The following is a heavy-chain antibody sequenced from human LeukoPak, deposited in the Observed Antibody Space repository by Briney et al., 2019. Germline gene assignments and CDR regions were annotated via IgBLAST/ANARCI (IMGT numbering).Heavy chain of an antibody. V-gene: IGHV5-51*07. CDR1: GYSFPTYW. D-gene: IGHD1-26*01. CDR3: ARHHRGVGADWFGP. J-gene: IGHJ5*02. CDR2: IYPGDSDT. Sequence: GESLKISCKGSGYSFPTYWIGWVHQMPGKGLEWMGIIYPGDSDTRYSPSFQGQITISVDKSISTAYLQWSTLKASDTAMYYCARHHRGVGADWFGPWGQGTLVTVSS.